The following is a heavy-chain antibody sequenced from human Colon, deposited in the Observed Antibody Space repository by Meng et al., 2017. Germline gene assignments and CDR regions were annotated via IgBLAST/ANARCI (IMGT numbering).Heavy chain of an antibody. CDR1: VNTLTHNH. V-gene: IGHV1-46*01. J-gene: IGHJ4*02. CDR2: INPSGGT. CDR3: ARVYTSGWQGDH. D-gene: IGHD6-19*01. Sequence: VHTVQYGSDVKEPGASVKVSFNGSVNTLTHNHTHWVRPAPGQGGGWMGIINPSGGTSYAQMFQGRVTMTRDTSTNTVYMEVSSLRSEDTAVYFCARVYTSGWQGDHWGQGTLVTVSS.